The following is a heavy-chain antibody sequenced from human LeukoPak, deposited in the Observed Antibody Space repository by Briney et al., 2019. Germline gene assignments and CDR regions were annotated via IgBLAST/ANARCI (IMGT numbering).Heavy chain of an antibody. CDR3: AREGLWFGELPDY. V-gene: IGHV1-2*02. Sequence: ASVKLSCKASGYTFTGYYMHWVRQAPGQGLEWMGWINPNSGGTNYAQKFQGRVTMTRDTSISTAYMELSRLRSDDTAVYYCAREGLWFGELPDYWGQGTLVTVSS. CDR2: INPNSGGT. J-gene: IGHJ4*02. CDR1: GYTFTGYY. D-gene: IGHD3-10*01.